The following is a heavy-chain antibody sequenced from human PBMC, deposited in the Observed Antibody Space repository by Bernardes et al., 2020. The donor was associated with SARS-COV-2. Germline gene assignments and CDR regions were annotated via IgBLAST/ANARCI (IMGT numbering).Heavy chain of an antibody. CDR2: ISGSGATT. V-gene: IGHV3-23*01. CDR1: GFTFSSYA. J-gene: IGHJ4*02. CDR3: AKRGGVRGNFDY. Sequence: GSLRLSCAASGFTFSSYAMHWVRQAPGKGLQWVSAISGSGATTYYTDSVKGRFTISRDNSKNTLYLQMNSLRAEDTAVYYCAKRGGVRGNFDYWGQGTLVTVSS. D-gene: IGHD3-16*01.